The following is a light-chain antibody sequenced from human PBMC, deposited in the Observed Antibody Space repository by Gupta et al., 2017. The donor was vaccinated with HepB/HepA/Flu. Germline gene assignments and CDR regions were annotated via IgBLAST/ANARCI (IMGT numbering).Light chain of an antibody. Sequence: IQMTQPPPSLSLSKRDRATITCRASQDISTSLAWFQQKPGKAPKSLIYDASNLQSGVPSKFSGSGSGTDFTLTISSLQPEDFATYYCLQYKSHPYTFGPGTKVNI. CDR3: LQYKSHPYT. V-gene: IGKV1-16*02. CDR2: DAS. J-gene: IGKJ3*01. CDR1: QDISTS.